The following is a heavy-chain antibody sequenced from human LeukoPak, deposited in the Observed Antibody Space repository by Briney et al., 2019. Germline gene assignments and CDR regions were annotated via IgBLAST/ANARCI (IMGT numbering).Heavy chain of an antibody. Sequence: PSETLSLTCTVSGGSISSYYWSWIRQPPGKGLEWIGYIYCSGSTNYNPSLKSRVTISVDTSKNQFSLKLRSVTAADTAVYYCARIVVAGNGYNSFDPWGQGTLVTVSS. J-gene: IGHJ5*02. D-gene: IGHD6-19*01. V-gene: IGHV4-59*08. CDR2: IYCSGST. CDR3: ARIVVAGNGYNSFDP. CDR1: GGSISSYY.